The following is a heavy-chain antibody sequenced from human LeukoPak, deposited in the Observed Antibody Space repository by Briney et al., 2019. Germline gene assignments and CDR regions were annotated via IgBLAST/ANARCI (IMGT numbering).Heavy chain of an antibody. V-gene: IGHV4-38-2*02. D-gene: IGHD1-26*01. J-gene: IGHJ4*02. CDR1: GYSISSGYY. CDR3: ARDSGIVGATTSFDY. CDR2: IYHSGST. Sequence: SETLSLTCTVSGYSISSGYYWGWIRQPPGKGLEWIGSIYHSGSTYYNPSLKSRVTISVDTSKNQFSLKLSSVTAADTAVYYCARDSGIVGATTSFDYWGQGTLVTVSS.